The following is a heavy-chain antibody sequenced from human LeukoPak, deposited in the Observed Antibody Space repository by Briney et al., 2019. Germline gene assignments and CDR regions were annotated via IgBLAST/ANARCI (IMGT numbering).Heavy chain of an antibody. V-gene: IGHV3-30-3*01. CDR3: ARDGYSVYYFDY. CDR2: ISYDGSNK. CDR1: GFTFSSYA. D-gene: IGHD5-24*01. J-gene: IGHJ4*02. Sequence: GGSLRLSCAASGFTFSSYAMSWVRQAPGKGLEWVAVISYDGSNKYYADSVKGRFTISRDNSKNTLYLQMNSLRAEDTAVYYCARDGYSVYYFDYWGQGTLVTVSS.